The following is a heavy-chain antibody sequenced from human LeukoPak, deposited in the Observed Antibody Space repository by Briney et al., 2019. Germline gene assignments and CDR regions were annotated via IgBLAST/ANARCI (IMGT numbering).Heavy chain of an antibody. D-gene: IGHD6-19*01. CDR1: GGSISSYY. V-gene: IGHV4-59*01. J-gene: IGHJ4*02. Sequence: SETLSLTCTVSGGSISSYYWSWIRQPPGKGLEWTGHISDSGSTNYNPSLKSRLTISVDTSKNQFSLRLTSATAADTAVYYCARTRCSRGWFFDHWGQGTLVTVSS. CDR3: ARTRCSRGWFFDH. CDR2: ISDSGST.